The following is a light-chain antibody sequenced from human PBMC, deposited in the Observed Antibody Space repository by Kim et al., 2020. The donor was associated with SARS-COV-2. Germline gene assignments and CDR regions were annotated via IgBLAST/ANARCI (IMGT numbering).Light chain of an antibody. CDR3: SSYTSSSTRV. Sequence: GQSITISCTGTSSDVGGYNYVSWYQQHPGKAPKLMIYDVSTRPSGVSNRFSGSKSGNTASLTISGLQAEDEADYYCSSYTSSSTRVFGGGTKLTVL. CDR1: SSDVGGYNY. V-gene: IGLV2-14*03. J-gene: IGLJ3*02. CDR2: DVS.